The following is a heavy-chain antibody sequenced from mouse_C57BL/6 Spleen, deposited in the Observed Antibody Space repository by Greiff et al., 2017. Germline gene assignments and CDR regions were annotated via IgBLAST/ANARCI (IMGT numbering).Heavy chain of an antibody. CDR2: IYPGDGDT. CDR3: ARTSMMAHYYAMDY. CDR1: GYAFSSYW. D-gene: IGHD2-3*01. V-gene: IGHV1-80*01. Sequence: QVQLQQSGAELVKPGASVKISCKASGYAFSSYWMNWVKQRPGKGLEWIGQIYPGDGDTNYNGKFKGKATLTADKSSSTAYMQLSSLTSEDSAVYFCARTSMMAHYYAMDYWGQGTSVTVSS. J-gene: IGHJ4*01.